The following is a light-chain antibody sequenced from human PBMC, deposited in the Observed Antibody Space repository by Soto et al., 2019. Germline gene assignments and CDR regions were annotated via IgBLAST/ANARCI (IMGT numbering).Light chain of an antibody. Sequence: SYELTQPPSVSVSPGQTARITCSGDALPKQYAYWYQQKPGQAPVLVIYNDNERPSGIPERFSGSSSGTTVTLTISGVQADDEADYYCQSADSSGTWVFGGRTKLTVL. CDR2: NDN. V-gene: IGLV3-25*03. J-gene: IGLJ3*02. CDR3: QSADSSGTWV. CDR1: ALPKQY.